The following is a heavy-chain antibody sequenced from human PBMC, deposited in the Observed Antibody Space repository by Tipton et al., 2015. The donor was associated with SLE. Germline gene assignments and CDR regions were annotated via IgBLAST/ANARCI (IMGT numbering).Heavy chain of an antibody. J-gene: IGHJ6*02. CDR1: GYSISSGYY. D-gene: IGHD6-6*01. CDR2: IYYSGST. Sequence: TLSLTCTVSGYSISSGYYWGWIRQPPGKGLEWIGSIYYSGSTYYNPSLKSRVTISVDTSKNQFSLKLSSVTAADTAVYYCARQLVRDYYYYGLDVWGQGTTVTVSS. V-gene: IGHV4-38-2*02. CDR3: ARQLVRDYYYYGLDV.